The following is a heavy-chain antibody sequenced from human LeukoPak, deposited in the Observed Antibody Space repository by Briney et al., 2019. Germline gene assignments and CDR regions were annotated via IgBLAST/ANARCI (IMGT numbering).Heavy chain of an antibody. CDR2: MYHNGST. J-gene: IGHJ5*02. V-gene: IGHV4-39*01. CDR3: ARHPSGRMWLQQGGWFDP. CDR1: GGSISSISYY. D-gene: IGHD5-24*01. Sequence: SDTLSLTCTVSGGSISSISYYWGWIRQPPGKGLEWIGSMYHNGSTYYNPSLKTRVTISVDTSKNQFSLKLTSVTAADTAVYYCARHPSGRMWLQQGGWFDPWGQGTLVTVSS.